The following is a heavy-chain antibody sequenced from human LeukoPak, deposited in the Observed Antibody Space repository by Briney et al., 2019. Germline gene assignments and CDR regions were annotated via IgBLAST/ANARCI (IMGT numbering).Heavy chain of an antibody. Sequence: ASVKVSCKASGYTFTSYYMHWVRQAPGQGLEWMGIINPSGGSTSYAQKFQGRVTMTEDTSTDTAYMELSSLRSEDTAVYYCATVRLYSSGWYWAYYFDYWGQGTLVTVSS. D-gene: IGHD6-19*01. V-gene: IGHV1-46*01. CDR2: INPSGGST. CDR1: GYTFTSYY. CDR3: ATVRLYSSGWYWAYYFDY. J-gene: IGHJ4*02.